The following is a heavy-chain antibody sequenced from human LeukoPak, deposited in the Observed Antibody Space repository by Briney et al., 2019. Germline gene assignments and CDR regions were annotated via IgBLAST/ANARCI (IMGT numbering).Heavy chain of an antibody. CDR3: ARPMYYRDSSCFDY. CDR2: TRNKAQSFTT. D-gene: IGHD3-22*01. J-gene: IGHJ4*02. CDR1: GFTFSDHY. V-gene: IGHV3-72*01. Sequence: GGSLRLSCAASGFTFSDHYMDWVRQAPGKGLEWVGRTRNKAQSFTTEYAASVKGRFTISRDDSKNSLYLQMSSLKTEDSAVYFCARPMYYRDSSCFDYWGQG.